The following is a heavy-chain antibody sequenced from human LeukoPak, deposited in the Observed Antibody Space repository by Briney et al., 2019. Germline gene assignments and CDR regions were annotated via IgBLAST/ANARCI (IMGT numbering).Heavy chain of an antibody. D-gene: IGHD1-26*01. Sequence: GESLKISCAASGFTFSSYAMSWVRQAPGKGLEWVSAISGSGGSTYYADSVKGRFTISRDNSKNTLYLQMNSLRAEDTALYYCAKSSGSYPYYFDYWGQGTLVTVSS. CDR1: GFTFSSYA. J-gene: IGHJ4*02. V-gene: IGHV3-23*01. CDR2: ISGSGGST. CDR3: AKSSGSYPYYFDY.